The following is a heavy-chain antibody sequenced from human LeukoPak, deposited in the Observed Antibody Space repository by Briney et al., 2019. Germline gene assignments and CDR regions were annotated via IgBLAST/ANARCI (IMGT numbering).Heavy chain of an antibody. Sequence: GGSLRLSCAASGFTFITYAMTWVRQAPGKGLEWVSSISNSGGSTYYADSVRGRFTISRDNSKNTLYLQMNSLRADDTAVYYCAKAARSNYDSSGYYCDYWGQGTLVTVSS. CDR1: GFTFITYA. CDR3: AKAARSNYDSSGYYCDY. CDR2: ISNSGGST. D-gene: IGHD3-22*01. V-gene: IGHV3-23*01. J-gene: IGHJ4*02.